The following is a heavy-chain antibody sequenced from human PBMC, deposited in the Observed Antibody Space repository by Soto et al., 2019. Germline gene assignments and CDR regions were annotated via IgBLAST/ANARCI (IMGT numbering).Heavy chain of an antibody. V-gene: IGHV4-39*01. CDR3: ASQILDVPAFLDY. CDR2: ISYSGTT. J-gene: IGHJ4*02. CDR1: GDSITNNVYY. D-gene: IGHD2-15*01. Sequence: PSGTLALACTVSGDSITNNVYYWAWVRQPPGKGLEWISSISYSGTTFYNPSLRSRVTTSVDTSRNQFSLQLTSVTAADTAVYYCASQILDVPAFLDYLGQGALVTVSS.